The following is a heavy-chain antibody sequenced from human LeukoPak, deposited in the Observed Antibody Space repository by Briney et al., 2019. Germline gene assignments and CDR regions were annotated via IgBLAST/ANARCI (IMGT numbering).Heavy chain of an antibody. D-gene: IGHD2-8*01. CDR2: IHLSGRT. J-gene: IGHJ4*02. CDR3: SRENGAFSPFGY. CDR1: GGSITTTNW. V-gene: IGHV4-4*02. Sequence: PSETLSLTCGVSGGSITTTNWWSWVRQPPGQGLEWIGEIHLSGRTNYNPSPNSRVTLALDTSKNHLSLSLTSVTAADTAVYYCSRENGAFSPFGYWGQGTLVTVPS.